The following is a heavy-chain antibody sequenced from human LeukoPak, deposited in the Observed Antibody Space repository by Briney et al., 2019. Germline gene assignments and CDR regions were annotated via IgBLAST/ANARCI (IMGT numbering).Heavy chain of an antibody. V-gene: IGHV3-23*01. CDR2: ISGSGGST. Sequence: GGSLRLSCAASGFTFSSYAMSWVRQAPGKGLEWVSAISGSGGSTYYADSVKGRFTISRDNSKNTLYLQMNSLRAEDTAVYYCAKVWGYYDSSGYSPNYYYGMDVWGQGTTVTVSS. CDR1: GFTFSSYA. J-gene: IGHJ6*02. CDR3: AKVWGYYDSSGYSPNYYYGMDV. D-gene: IGHD3-22*01.